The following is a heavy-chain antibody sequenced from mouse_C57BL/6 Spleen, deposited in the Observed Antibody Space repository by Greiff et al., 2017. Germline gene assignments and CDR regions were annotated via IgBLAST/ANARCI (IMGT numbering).Heavy chain of an antibody. CDR1: GYSITSGYY. D-gene: IGHD4-1*01. CDR2: ISYDGSN. J-gene: IGHJ2*01. Sequence: VQLKESGPGLVKPSQSLSLTCSVTGYSITSGYYWNWIRQFPGNKLEWMGYISYDGSNNYNPSLKNRISITRDTSKNQFFLKLNSVTTEDTATYYCARGLTGTGFFDDWGQGTTLTVSS. V-gene: IGHV3-6*01. CDR3: ARGLTGTGFFDD.